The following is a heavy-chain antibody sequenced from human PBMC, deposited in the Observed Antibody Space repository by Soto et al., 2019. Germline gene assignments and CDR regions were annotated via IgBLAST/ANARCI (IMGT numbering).Heavy chain of an antibody. Sequence: QVQLVQSGAEVKKPGSSVKVSCKASGGTFSSYAISWVRQAPGQGPEWMGGLIPIFGTANYAQKFQGRVTITADESTRTAYMELSSLRSEDTAVYYCAGVDTAMDSGDYYAMDVWGQGTTVTVSS. CDR2: LIPIFGTA. D-gene: IGHD5-18*01. V-gene: IGHV1-69*01. CDR3: AGVDTAMDSGDYYAMDV. CDR1: GGTFSSYA. J-gene: IGHJ6*02.